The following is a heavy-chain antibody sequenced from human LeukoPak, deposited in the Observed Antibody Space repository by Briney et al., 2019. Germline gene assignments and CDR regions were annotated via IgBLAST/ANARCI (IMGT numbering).Heavy chain of an antibody. CDR2: ITGGGEST. D-gene: IGHD5-12*01. Sequence: GGSLRLSCAASGFTFEASAMSWVRQAPGKGLEWVAVITGGGESTYYADSVKGRFTISRDNSKNTLYLQMNSLRAEDTAVYYCAKDVRGYDALIDYWGQGTLVTVSS. CDR1: GFTFEASA. CDR3: AKDVRGYDALIDY. V-gene: IGHV3-23*01. J-gene: IGHJ4*02.